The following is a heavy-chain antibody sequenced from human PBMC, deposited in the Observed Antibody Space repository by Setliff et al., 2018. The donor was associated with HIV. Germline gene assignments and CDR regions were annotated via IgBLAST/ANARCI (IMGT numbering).Heavy chain of an antibody. J-gene: IGHJ4*02. V-gene: IGHV4-34*01. CDR1: GGSFSGYY. CDR2: VTHSGRT. Sequence: PSETLSLTCAVYGGSFSGYYWSWIRQPPGRGLEWIGEVTHSGRTNYNPSLKSRVTISVDTSKNQFSLRLSSVAAGDTAVYYCARSIVPVASGYYYFEYWGQGTLVT. CDR3: ARSIVPVASGYYYFEY. D-gene: IGHD3-3*01.